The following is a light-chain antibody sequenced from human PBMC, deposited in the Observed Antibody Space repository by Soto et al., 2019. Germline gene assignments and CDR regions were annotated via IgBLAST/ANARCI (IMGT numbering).Light chain of an antibody. CDR2: STN. CDR3: ALYMGSGIWV. CDR1: SGSVSTSDY. Sequence: QAVVTQEPSFSVSPGGTVTVTCGLNSGSVSTSDYPSWYQQTPGQAPRTLIYSTNTRSSGVPDRFSGSILGNKAALTITGAQADDESVYYCALYMGSGIWVFGGGTKLTVL. J-gene: IGLJ3*02. V-gene: IGLV8-61*01.